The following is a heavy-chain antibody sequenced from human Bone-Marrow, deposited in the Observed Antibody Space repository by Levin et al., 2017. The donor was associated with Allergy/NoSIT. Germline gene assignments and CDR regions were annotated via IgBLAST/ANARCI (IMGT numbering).Heavy chain of an antibody. D-gene: IGHD6-19*01. Sequence: GSLRLSCTVSGSSISSGYYWGWIRQPPGKGLEWIGSIYHSGSTYYNPSLKSRVTISVDTSKNQFSLKLSSVTAADTAVYYCASVRAYSSGWYTPDNWFDPWGQGTLVTVSS. CDR1: GSSISSGYY. CDR2: IYHSGST. J-gene: IGHJ5*02. V-gene: IGHV4-38-2*02. CDR3: ASVRAYSSGWYTPDNWFDP.